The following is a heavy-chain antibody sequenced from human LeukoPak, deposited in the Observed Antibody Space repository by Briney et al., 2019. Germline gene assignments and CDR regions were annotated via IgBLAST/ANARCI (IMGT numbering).Heavy chain of an antibody. CDR1: GFSFSSYA. D-gene: IGHD2-21*02. V-gene: IGHV3-23*01. CDR3: AKGKGPTANWYFDV. J-gene: IGHJ2*01. CDR2: IGGGPGNT. Sequence: GGSLRLSCAASGFSFSSYAMSWVRQAPEKGLEWVSVIGGGPGNTYYTDSVKGRFTISRDNSKNTLYLHLNSLRAEDTAVYYCAKGKGPTANWYFDVWGRGTLVTVSS.